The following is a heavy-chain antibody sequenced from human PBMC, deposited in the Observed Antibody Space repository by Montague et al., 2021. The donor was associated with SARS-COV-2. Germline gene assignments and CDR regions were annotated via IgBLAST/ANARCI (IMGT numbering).Heavy chain of an antibody. J-gene: IGHJ2*01. CDR2: IHHSGSN. CDR3: ARGAPTNSRILVVMTGGGWYFDL. D-gene: IGHD3-22*01. CDR1: GGSFGDYY. Sequence: SETLSLTCSVSGGSFGDYYWSWLRQPPGKGLEWIGEIHHSGSNNYNPSLRSRVTISVDTSKNQFSLKLSSVTAADTAVYYCARGAPTNSRILVVMTGGGWYFDLWGRGTLVTVSS. V-gene: IGHV4-34*01.